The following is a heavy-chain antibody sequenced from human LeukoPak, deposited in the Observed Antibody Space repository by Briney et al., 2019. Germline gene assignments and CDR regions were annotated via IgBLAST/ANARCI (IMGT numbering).Heavy chain of an antibody. V-gene: IGHV1-69*04. J-gene: IGHJ4*02. CDR1: GGTFSSYA. CDR2: IIPILGIA. CDR3: ARDVSYGPGY. D-gene: IGHD5-18*01. Sequence: ASVKVSCKASGGTFSSYAISWVRQAPGQRLEWMGRIIPILGIANYAQKFQGRVTITADKSTSTAYMELSSLRSEDTAVYYCARDVSYGPGYWGQGTLVTVSS.